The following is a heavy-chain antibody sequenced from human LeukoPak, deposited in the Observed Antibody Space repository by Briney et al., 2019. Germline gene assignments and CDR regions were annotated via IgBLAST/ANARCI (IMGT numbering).Heavy chain of an antibody. CDR1: GGSFSGYY. Sequence: SETLSLTCAVYGGSFSGYYWSWIRQPPGKGLEWIGEINHSGSTNYNPSFKSRVTISVDTSKNQFSLKLSSVTAADTAVYYCASRTVTTDRSEGAYYFDYWGQGTLVTVSS. CDR2: INHSGST. J-gene: IGHJ4*02. CDR3: ASRTVTTDRSEGAYYFDY. D-gene: IGHD4-17*01. V-gene: IGHV4-34*01.